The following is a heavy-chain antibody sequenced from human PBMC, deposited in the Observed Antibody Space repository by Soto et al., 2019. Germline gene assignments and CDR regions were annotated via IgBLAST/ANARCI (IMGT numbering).Heavy chain of an antibody. CDR1: GHTFTSYY. D-gene: IGHD3-9*01. CDR2: INLSAGST. Sequence: GASVKVSCKASGHTFTSYYMHWVRQAPGQGLEWIGIINLSAGSTSYAQKFQGRVTITRDTSTSTVYMDMSSLRSDDTAVYYCERRVPDIWTNDSYSMDGWGPGTTVTVS. J-gene: IGHJ6*02. V-gene: IGHV1-46*01. CDR3: ERRVPDIWTNDSYSMDG.